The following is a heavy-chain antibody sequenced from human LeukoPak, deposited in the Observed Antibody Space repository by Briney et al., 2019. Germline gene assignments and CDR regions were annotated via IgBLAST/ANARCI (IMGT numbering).Heavy chain of an antibody. CDR2: VNTNTGNP. CDR3: ARTEDYGGYSFDY. D-gene: IGHD4-23*01. J-gene: IGHJ4*02. CDR1: GYTFTDYA. V-gene: IGHV7-4-1*02. Sequence: GASVKVSCKPSGYTFTDYAINWVRQAPGQGLEYMGWVNTNTGNPTYAQGFTGRFVFSLDTSVSTAYLQISSLKAEDTAVYYCARTEDYGGYSFDYWGQGTLVTVSS.